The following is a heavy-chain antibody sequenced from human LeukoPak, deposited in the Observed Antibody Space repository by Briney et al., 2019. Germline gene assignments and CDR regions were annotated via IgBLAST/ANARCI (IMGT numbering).Heavy chain of an antibody. CDR1: GGTFSSDA. D-gene: IGHD1-26*01. CDR3: ARYVVGATTVGAFDI. J-gene: IGHJ3*02. Sequence: SVKVSCKAFGGTFSSDAISWVRQAPGQGLEWMGGIIPIFGTANYAQKFQGRVTITADESTSTAYMELSSLRSEDTAVYYCARYVVGATTVGAFDIWGQGTMVTVSS. CDR2: IIPIFGTA. V-gene: IGHV1-69*13.